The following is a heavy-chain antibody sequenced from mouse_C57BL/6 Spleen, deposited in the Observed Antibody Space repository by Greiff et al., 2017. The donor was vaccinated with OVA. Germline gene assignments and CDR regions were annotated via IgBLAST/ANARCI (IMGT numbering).Heavy chain of an antibody. CDR2: INPNNGGT. D-gene: IGHD1-1*01. V-gene: IGHV1-26*01. CDR3: ARGLLRSPFAY. Sequence: EAQLQQSGPELVKPGASVKISCKASGYTFTDYYMNWVKQSHGKSLEWIGDINPNNGGTSYNQKFKGKATLTVDKSSSTAYMELRSLTSEDSAVYYCARGLLRSPFAYWGQGTLVTVSA. J-gene: IGHJ3*01. CDR1: GYTFTDYY.